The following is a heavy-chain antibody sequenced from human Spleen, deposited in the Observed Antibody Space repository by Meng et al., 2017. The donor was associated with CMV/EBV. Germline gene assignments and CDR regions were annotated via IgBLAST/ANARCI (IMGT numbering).Heavy chain of an antibody. CDR2: INPSSRAP. V-gene: IGHV1-2*02. J-gene: IGHJ5*02. CDR1: GYTFTAHH. CDR3: ARAVGPTRFDP. D-gene: IGHD1-26*01. Sequence: SCRASGYTFTAHHIHWVRQAPGQGLEWMGWINPSSRAPNYAQKFQGRVTMARDTSISTVYMEVNRLTSDDTAVFYCARAVGPTRFDPWGQGTLVTVSS.